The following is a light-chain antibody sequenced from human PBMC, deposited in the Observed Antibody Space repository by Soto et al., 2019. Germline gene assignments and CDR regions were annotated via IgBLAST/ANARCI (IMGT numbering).Light chain of an antibody. CDR1: QSIDNK. CDR3: QQYHSSIT. J-gene: IGKJ3*01. CDR2: GAS. Sequence: IVMTQSPATLSVSPGERATLSCRASQSIDNKLAWYQQRPGQAPRLLIYGASTRVTGIPARFSGSGSGTEFTLTISGLQSEDFGVYYCQQYHSSITFGPGTQVDIK. V-gene: IGKV3-15*01.